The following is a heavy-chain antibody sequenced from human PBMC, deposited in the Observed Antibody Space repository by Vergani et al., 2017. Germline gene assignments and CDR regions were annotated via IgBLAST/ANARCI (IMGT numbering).Heavy chain of an antibody. D-gene: IGHD3-22*01. Sequence: EVQLVQSGAEVKKPGESLKISCQISGYSFTNYWIGWVRQMPGKGLEWMGIIHPADSDTRYSPSSQGQVTISVDKSISTAYLQRSSLGASDSAMYYFARLYGRDSSGSKYFDYWGQGTLVTVSS. CDR3: ARLYGRDSSGSKYFDY. CDR2: IHPADSDT. J-gene: IGHJ4*02. V-gene: IGHV5-51*01. CDR1: GYSFTNYW.